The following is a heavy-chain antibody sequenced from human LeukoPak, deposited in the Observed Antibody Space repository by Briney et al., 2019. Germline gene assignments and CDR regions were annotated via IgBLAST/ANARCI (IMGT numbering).Heavy chain of an antibody. D-gene: IGHD5-12*01. CDR2: ITYSTSYI. Sequence: GGSLRLSCAASGFTFSSYSMSWVRQAPGRGLEWVSSITYSTSYIYYADSVKGRFTISRDNAKNSLYLQMNSLRAEDTAVYYCASGYSGYLSQRYYFDYWGQGTLVTVSS. V-gene: IGHV3-21*01. J-gene: IGHJ4*02. CDR3: ASGYSGYLSQRYYFDY. CDR1: GFTFSSYS.